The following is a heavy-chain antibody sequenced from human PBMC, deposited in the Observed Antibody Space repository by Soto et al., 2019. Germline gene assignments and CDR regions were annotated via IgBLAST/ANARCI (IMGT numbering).Heavy chain of an antibody. V-gene: IGHV4-34*01. CDR3: ARGGGGGGDCYPADAFDI. CDR2: INHSGST. CDR1: GGSFSGYY. D-gene: IGHD2-21*02. J-gene: IGHJ3*02. Sequence: QVQLQQWGAGLLKPSETLSLTCAVYGGSFSGYYWSWIRQPPGKGLEWIGEINHSGSTNYNQSLRSRVTISVDTSKHQVSLKVRPVTAADTAVNYGARGGGGGGDCYPADAFDIWGRGTMVTVSS.